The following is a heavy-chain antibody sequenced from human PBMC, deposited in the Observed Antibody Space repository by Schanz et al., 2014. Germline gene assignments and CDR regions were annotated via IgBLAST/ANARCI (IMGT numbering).Heavy chain of an antibody. CDR3: RLWFGELYYGMDV. Sequence: EVQLVESEGGLVQPGGSLRLSCEGSGFIFSSYAMTWVRQAPGKGLEWVSAISGSGGSTYYADSVKGRFTISRDNSKNTLYLQMNSLRAEDTAVYYCRLWFGELYYGMDVWGQGTTVTVSS. CDR1: GFIFSSYA. J-gene: IGHJ6*02. D-gene: IGHD3-10*01. V-gene: IGHV3-23*04. CDR2: ISGSGGST.